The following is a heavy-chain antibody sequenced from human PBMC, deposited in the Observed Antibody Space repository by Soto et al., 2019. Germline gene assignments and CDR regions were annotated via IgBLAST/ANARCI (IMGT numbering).Heavy chain of an antibody. J-gene: IGHJ3*01. V-gene: IGHV3-15*01. D-gene: IGHD6-13*01. CDR3: TAEQQQGAFDV. CDR2: IKSKTDGGTT. Sequence: EVQLVESGGGLVKPGGSLRLSCAASGFTVSNAWMSWVRQAPGKGLEWVGRIKSKTDGGTTDYAAPVKGRFTISRDDSKNTVYLQMNSLKTEVTAVYYCTAEQQQGAFDVWGQGTMVPV. CDR1: GFTVSNAW.